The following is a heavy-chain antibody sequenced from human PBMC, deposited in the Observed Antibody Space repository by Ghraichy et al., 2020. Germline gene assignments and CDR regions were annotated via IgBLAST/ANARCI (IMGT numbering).Heavy chain of an antibody. Sequence: SQTLSLTCAVYGGSFSGYYWSWIRQPPGKGLEWIGEINHSGSTNYNPSLKSRVTISVDTSKNQFSLKLSSVTAADTAVYYCARSVADYWGQGTLVTVSS. CDR1: GGSFSGYY. V-gene: IGHV4-34*01. CDR3: ARSVADY. J-gene: IGHJ4*02. CDR2: INHSGST. D-gene: IGHD2-15*01.